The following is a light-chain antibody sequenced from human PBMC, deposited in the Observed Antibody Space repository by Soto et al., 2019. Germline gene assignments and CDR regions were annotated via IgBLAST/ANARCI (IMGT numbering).Light chain of an antibody. Sequence: ESVLTQSPSSLSLSPGESATLSCRASQSVSSSYLAWYQQKPGQAPRLLIYGASSRATGIPDRFSGSGSGTDFTLTISRLEPEDFAVYYCQQYGSSPRTFGQGTKVDIK. CDR2: GAS. CDR3: QQYGSSPRT. CDR1: QSVSSSY. V-gene: IGKV3-20*01. J-gene: IGKJ1*01.